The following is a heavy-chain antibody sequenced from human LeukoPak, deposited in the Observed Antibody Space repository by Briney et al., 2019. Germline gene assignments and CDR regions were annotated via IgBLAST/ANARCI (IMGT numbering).Heavy chain of an antibody. D-gene: IGHD3-22*01. CDR2: IYTSGST. J-gene: IGHJ4*02. V-gene: IGHV4-61*02. CDR3: ARSSGYYLYYFDY. CDR1: GGSISSGSYY. Sequence: SQTLSLTCTVSGGSISSGSYYLSWIRQPAGKGLEWIGRIYTSGSTNYNPSLKSRVTMSVDTSKNQFSLKLSSVTAADTAVYYCARSSGYYLYYFDYWGQGTLVTVSS.